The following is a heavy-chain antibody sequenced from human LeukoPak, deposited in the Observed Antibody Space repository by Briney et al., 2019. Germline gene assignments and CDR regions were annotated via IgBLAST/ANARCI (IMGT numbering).Heavy chain of an antibody. CDR1: GGSISSGGYY. V-gene: IGHV4-31*03. CDR3: ARDRTLTQVLRYFDWMGYYYGMDV. D-gene: IGHD3-9*01. Sequence: SQTLSLTCTVSGGSISSGGYYWSWIRQHPGKGLEWIGYIYYSGSTYYNPSLKSRVTISVDTSKNQFSLKLSSVTAADTAVYYCARDRTLTQVLRYFDWMGYYYGMDVWGKGTTVTVS. J-gene: IGHJ6*04. CDR2: IYYSGST.